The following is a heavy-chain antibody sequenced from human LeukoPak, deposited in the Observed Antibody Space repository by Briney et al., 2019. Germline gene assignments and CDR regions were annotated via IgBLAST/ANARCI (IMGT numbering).Heavy chain of an antibody. CDR2: INHCGST. V-gene: IGHV4-34*01. D-gene: IGHD1-26*01. J-gene: IGHJ4*02. CDR3: AREGPSGSYDY. CDR1: GGSLRGYY. Sequence: PSETLSLTCAVYGGSLRGYYWRWLRQPRGKGVEWIGEINHCGSTNYKPSLKSRVTISVDTSKTQFSLKLSSVTAADTAVYYCAREGPSGSYDYWGQGTLVTVSS.